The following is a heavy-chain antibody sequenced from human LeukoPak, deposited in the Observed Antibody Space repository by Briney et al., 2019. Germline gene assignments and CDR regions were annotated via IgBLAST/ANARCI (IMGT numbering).Heavy chain of an antibody. Sequence: SETLSLTCTVSGGSISSYYWSWIRQPAGKGLEWIGRISTSGITNYNPSLKSRVTMSVDTSKNQFSLRLSSVTAADTAVYYCARDLVGYCSSTSCFCDAFDIWGQGTMVIVSS. CDR1: GGSISSYY. CDR2: ISTSGIT. J-gene: IGHJ3*02. D-gene: IGHD2-2*01. V-gene: IGHV4-4*07. CDR3: ARDLVGYCSSTSCFCDAFDI.